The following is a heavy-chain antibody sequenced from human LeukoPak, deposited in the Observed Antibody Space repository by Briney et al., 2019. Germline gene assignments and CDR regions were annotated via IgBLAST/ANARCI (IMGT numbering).Heavy chain of an antibody. V-gene: IGHV4-59*01. CDR3: ARASSTYYYGSGTIDY. CDR1: GGSISSYY. Sequence: SETLSLTCTVSGGSISSYYWSWIRQPPGKGLEWIGYIYYSGSTNYNPSVKSRVTISLDTAKNQFSLKLSSMTAADTAVYYCARASSTYYYGSGTIDYWGQGILVTVSS. J-gene: IGHJ4*02. D-gene: IGHD3-10*01. CDR2: IYYSGST.